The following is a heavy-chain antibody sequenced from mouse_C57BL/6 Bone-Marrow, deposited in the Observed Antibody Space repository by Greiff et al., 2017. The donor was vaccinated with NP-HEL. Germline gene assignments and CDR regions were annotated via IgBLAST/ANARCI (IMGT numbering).Heavy chain of an antibody. D-gene: IGHD1-1*01. CDR1: GYTFTSYW. CDR2: IDPYDSYT. V-gene: IGHV1-59*01. Sequence: QVQLQQPGAELVRPGTSVKLSCKASGYTFTSYWMHWVKQRPGQGLEWIGVIDPYDSYTNYNQKFKGKATLTVDTSSSTAYMQLSSLTSEDSAVYYCARITTVVKTPFDYWGQGTTLTVSS. CDR3: ARITTVVKTPFDY. J-gene: IGHJ2*01.